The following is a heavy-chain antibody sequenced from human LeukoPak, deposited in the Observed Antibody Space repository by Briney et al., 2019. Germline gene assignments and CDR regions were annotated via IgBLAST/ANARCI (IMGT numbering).Heavy chain of an antibody. CDR3: ARVVLYYDFWSAYFHD. V-gene: IGHV3-66*01. D-gene: IGHD3-3*01. CDR1: GFTVSSNY. CDR2: IYSGGST. J-gene: IGHJ4*02. Sequence: PAGSLRLSCAASGFTVSSNYMSWVRQVPGKGLEWVSVIYSGGSTYYADSVKGRFTLSRDNSKNTLYLQVNSLRAEDTAVYYCARVVLYYDFWSAYFHDWGQGTLVTVSS.